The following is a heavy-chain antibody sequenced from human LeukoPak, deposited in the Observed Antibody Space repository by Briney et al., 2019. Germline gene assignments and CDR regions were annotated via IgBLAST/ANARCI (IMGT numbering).Heavy chain of an antibody. CDR3: ATPGPEYSSSWYPFDY. V-gene: IGHV1-69*06. D-gene: IGHD6-13*01. J-gene: IGHJ4*02. Sequence: ASVKVSCKASGGTFSSYAISWVRQAPGQGLEWMGGIIPIFGTANYAQKFQGRVTITADKSTSTAYMELSSLRSEDTAVYYCATPGPEYSSSWYPFDYWGQGTLVTVSP. CDR1: GGTFSSYA. CDR2: IIPIFGTA.